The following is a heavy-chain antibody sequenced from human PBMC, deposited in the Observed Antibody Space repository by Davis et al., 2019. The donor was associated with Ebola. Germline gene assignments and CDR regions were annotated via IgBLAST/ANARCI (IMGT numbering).Heavy chain of an antibody. CDR2: ISGDGKKT. CDR1: GFTFSSYW. Sequence: PGGSLRLSCAASGFTFSSYWMHWVRQAPGKGLVWVSRISGDGKKTNYADFVKGRVTISRDNSKNMLYLHMNRLSTEDTAVYYCAKGDFWSGHLHWFDPWGQGTLLTVSS. J-gene: IGHJ5*02. CDR3: AKGDFWSGHLHWFDP. V-gene: IGHV3-74*01. D-gene: IGHD3-3*01.